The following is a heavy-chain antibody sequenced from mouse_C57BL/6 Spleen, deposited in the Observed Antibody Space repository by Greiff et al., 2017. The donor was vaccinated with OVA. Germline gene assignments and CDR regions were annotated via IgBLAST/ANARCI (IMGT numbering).Heavy chain of an antibody. D-gene: IGHD4-1*01. V-gene: IGHV7-3*01. CDR1: GFTFTDYY. J-gene: IGHJ2*01. Sequence: EVKLVESGGGLVQPGGSLSLSCAASGFTFTDYYMSWVRQPPGKALEWLGFIRNKANGYTTESSASVKGRCTISSDNSQSSLYIQMNALRAEDSATYYCARSLVDYVDYWGQGTTRTVSS. CDR3: ARSLVDYVDY. CDR2: IRNKANGYTT.